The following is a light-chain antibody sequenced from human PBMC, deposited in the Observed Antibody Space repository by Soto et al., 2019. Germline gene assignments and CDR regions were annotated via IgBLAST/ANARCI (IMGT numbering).Light chain of an antibody. CDR1: SGSIASNY. CDR2: EDN. J-gene: IGLJ2*01. V-gene: IGLV6-57*04. CDR3: QSYDSSTVV. Sequence: NFMLTQPHSVSESPGKTVTISCTRSSGSIASNYVQWYQQLPGSAPTTVIYEDNQRPSGVPDRFSGSIDSSSNSASLTISGLKTEDEDDYYCQSYDSSTVVFGGGTKLTVL.